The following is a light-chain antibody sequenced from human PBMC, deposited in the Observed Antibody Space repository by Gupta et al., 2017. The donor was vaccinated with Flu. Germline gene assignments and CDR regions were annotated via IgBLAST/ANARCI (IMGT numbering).Light chain of an antibody. Sequence: GTLFLSPGERATRSCRASHSVKNKLLTWYQQKPGQAPRLLIYGASSWANGIPDRFSGSGSGTEFTLTIRRLEPEDFAVYYCQQVGISLRTFGQGTKLEIK. V-gene: IGKV3-20*01. CDR3: QQVGISLRT. J-gene: IGKJ2*02. CDR2: GAS. CDR1: HSVKNKL.